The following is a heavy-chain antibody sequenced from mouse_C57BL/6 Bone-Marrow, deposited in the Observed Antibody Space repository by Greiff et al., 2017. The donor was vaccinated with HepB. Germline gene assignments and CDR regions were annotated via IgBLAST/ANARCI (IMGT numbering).Heavy chain of an antibody. Sequence: EVHLVESGGGLVQPGGSLKLSCAASGFTFSDYYMYWVRQTPEKRLEWVAYISNGGGSTYYPDTVKGRFTISRDNAKNTLYLQMSRLKSEDTAMYYCARHGGSPFAYWGQGTLVTVSA. CDR3: ARHGGSPFAY. CDR2: ISNGGGST. CDR1: GFTFSDYY. V-gene: IGHV5-12*01. J-gene: IGHJ3*01.